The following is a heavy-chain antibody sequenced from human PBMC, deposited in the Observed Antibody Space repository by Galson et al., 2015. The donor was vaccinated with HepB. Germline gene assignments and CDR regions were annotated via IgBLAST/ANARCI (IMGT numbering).Heavy chain of an antibody. CDR1: TFIFSTYS. CDR2: ISSSSTTI. D-gene: IGHD3-10*01. V-gene: IGHV3-48*02. CDR3: AKDNYYGSGRSWNALDF. Sequence: SLRLSCAASTFIFSTYSMNWVRQAPGKGLEWVSYISSSSTTIYYADSVKGRFTISRDNAKNSLYLQMNSLRDEDTALYYCAKDNYYGSGRSWNALDFWGQGTMVTVSS. J-gene: IGHJ3*01.